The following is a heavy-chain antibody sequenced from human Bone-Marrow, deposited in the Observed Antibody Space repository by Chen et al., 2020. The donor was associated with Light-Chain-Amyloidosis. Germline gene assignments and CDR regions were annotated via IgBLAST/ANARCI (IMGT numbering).Heavy chain of an antibody. J-gene: IGHJ4*02. CDR3: ARGAVGGTTGV. CDR2: FYHGGSP. D-gene: IGHD1-26*01. CDR1: GNSISRGYF. V-gene: IGHV4-38-2*01. Sequence: QVLLQQSGPGLVKPSETLSLICAVSGNSISRGYFWGWLRQPPGKGLEWIGVLDFYHGGSPYYSPSIKSGVTITADTAKNKFSRNLTTATAADTATCYCARGAVGGTTGVWGQGTLVTVSS.